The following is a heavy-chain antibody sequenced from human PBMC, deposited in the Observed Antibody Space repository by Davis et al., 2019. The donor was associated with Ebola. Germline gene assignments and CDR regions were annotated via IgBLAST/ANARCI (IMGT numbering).Heavy chain of an antibody. J-gene: IGHJ3*02. D-gene: IGHD3-22*01. V-gene: IGHV4-39*01. CDR1: GGSILSSSSY. CDR3: ARLRGVAYYYDSSGPVDAFDI. Sequence: GSLRLSCTVSGGSILSSSSYWGWIRQPPRKGLEWIGSIYYSGITYYNPSLKSRVTISVDTSKNQFSLKLRSVTAADTAVYYCARLRGVAYYYDSSGPVDAFDIWGQGTMVTVSS. CDR2: IYYSGIT.